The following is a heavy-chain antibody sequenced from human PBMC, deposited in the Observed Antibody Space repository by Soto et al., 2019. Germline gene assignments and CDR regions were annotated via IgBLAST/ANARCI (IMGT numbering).Heavy chain of an antibody. CDR2: MNEDGGTT. CDR1: GFTFSSYW. D-gene: IGHD3-10*01. V-gene: IGHV3-74*01. Sequence: GGSLRLSCAASGFTFSSYWMHWVRQAPGKGLVWVSRMNEDGGTTDYADSVKGRFAISRDNAKNTLYLQMNSLRVEDTAVYYCASDLSGRADVWGQGTTVTVSS. J-gene: IGHJ6*02. CDR3: ASDLSGRADV.